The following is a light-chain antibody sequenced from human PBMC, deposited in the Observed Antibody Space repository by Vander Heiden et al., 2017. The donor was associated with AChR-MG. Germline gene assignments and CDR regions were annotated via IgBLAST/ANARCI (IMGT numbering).Light chain of an antibody. CDR3: QQYNNWPLT. CDR1: QTVSSN. J-gene: IGKJ4*01. Sequence: EIVMKQSPATLSVSPGERATLSCRASQTVSSNLAWYQQKPGQAPRLVIYGASTRATDIPARFSGSGSGTEFTLTISSLQSEDFAVYYCQQYNNWPLTFGGGTEVEIK. CDR2: GAS. V-gene: IGKV3-15*01.